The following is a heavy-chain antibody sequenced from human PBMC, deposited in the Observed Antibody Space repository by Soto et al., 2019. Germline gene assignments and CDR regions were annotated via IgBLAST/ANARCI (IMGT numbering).Heavy chain of an antibody. CDR1: GGTIRSPDW. J-gene: IGHJ5*02. D-gene: IGHD6-19*01. V-gene: IGHV4-4*02. CDR3: ARGRGRYSSGWSWFDP. Sequence: SETLSLTCGVSGGTIRSPDWWTWVRQPPGKGLEWIGEIFQSGSTNYTPSLESRVTISVDKSKNQFSLTLTSVTAADTAVYFCARGRGRYSSGWSWFDPWGQGTLVTVSS. CDR2: IFQSGST.